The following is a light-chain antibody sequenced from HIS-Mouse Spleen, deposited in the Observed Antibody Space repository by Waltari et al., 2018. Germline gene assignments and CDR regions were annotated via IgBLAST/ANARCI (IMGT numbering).Light chain of an antibody. Sequence: QSALTQPASVSGSPGQSITIPCTGTSSDVGGYNYVPWYQQHPGKAPKLMIYEGSKRPSGVSNRFSGSKSGNTASLTISGLQAEDEADYYCCSYAGSSTWVFGGGTKLTVL. J-gene: IGLJ3*02. CDR1: SSDVGGYNY. V-gene: IGLV2-23*01. CDR2: EGS. CDR3: CSYAGSSTWV.